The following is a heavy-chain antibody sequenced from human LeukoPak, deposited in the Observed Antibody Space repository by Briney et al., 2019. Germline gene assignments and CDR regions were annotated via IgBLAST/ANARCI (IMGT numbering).Heavy chain of an antibody. CDR3: AKESFMITFGGVNLDY. CDR1: GFTFSSYA. J-gene: IGHJ4*02. V-gene: IGHV3-23*01. CDR2: ISGSGGST. Sequence: GGSLRLSCAASGFTFSSYAMSWVRQAPGKGQELVSAISGSGGSTYYADSVKGRFTTSRVNSKNTLYLQMNSLRAEDTAVYYCAKESFMITFGGVNLDYWGQGTLVTVSS. D-gene: IGHD3-16*01.